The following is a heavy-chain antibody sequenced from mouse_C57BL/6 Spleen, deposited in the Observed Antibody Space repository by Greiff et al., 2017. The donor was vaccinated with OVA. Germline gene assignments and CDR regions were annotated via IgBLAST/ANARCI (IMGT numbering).Heavy chain of an antibody. V-gene: IGHV1-54*01. D-gene: IGHD4-1*01. CDR2: INPGSGGT. Sequence: QVQLQQSGAELVRPGTSVKVSCKASGYAFTNYLIEWVKQRPGQGLEWIGVINPGSGGTNYNEKFKGKATLTADKSSSTAYMQLSSLTSEDSAVYFCARGGWDDGYFDVWGTGTTVTVSS. CDR1: GYAFTNYL. J-gene: IGHJ1*03. CDR3: ARGGWDDGYFDV.